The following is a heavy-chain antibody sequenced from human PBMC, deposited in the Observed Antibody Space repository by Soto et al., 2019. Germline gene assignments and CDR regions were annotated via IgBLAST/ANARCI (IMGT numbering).Heavy chain of an antibody. V-gene: IGHV1-8*02. CDR1: GYTFTSYD. CDR2: MNPNSGNT. CDR3: ARGASSHYDFWSGPWGDYFMDV. J-gene: IGHJ6*03. D-gene: IGHD3-3*01. Sequence: ASVKVSCKASGYTFTSYDINWVRQATGQGLEWMGWMNPNSGNTGYAQKFQGRVTMTRNTSISTAYMELSSLRSEDTAVYYCARGASSHYDFWSGPWGDYFMDVWGKGSTVTVS.